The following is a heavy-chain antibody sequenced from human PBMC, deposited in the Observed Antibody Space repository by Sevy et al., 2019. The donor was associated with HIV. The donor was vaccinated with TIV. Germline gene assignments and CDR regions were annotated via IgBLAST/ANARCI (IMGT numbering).Heavy chain of an antibody. CDR1: GFIFSSFG. J-gene: IGHJ6*02. V-gene: IGHV3-30*02. CDR3: AKDYSTGWYGYYYGMDV. D-gene: IGHD6-19*01. CDR2: IHYKGSDK. Sequence: GGSLRLSCAASGFIFSSFGMHWVRQAPGKGLEWVAFIHYKGSDKYYADAVKGRYTISRDNSKNTAYLQMSSLGAEDTAVYYCAKDYSTGWYGYYYGMDVRGQGTTVTVSS.